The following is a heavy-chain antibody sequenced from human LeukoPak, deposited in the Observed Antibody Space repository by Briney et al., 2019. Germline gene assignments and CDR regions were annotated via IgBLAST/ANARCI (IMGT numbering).Heavy chain of an antibody. V-gene: IGHV1-18*01. CDR1: GYTFTSYG. Sequence: GASVKVSCKASGYTFTSYGISWVRQAPGQGLEWMGWVSAYTGNTNYAQKLQGRVTMTTDTSTSTAYMELRSLRSDDTAVYCCARDHPNRYYDSSDRFDPWGQGTLVTVSS. CDR2: VSAYTGNT. J-gene: IGHJ5*02. CDR3: ARDHPNRYYDSSDRFDP. D-gene: IGHD3-22*01.